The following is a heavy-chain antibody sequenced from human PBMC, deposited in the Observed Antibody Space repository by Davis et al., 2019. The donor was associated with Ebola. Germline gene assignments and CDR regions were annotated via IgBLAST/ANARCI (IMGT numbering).Heavy chain of an antibody. Sequence: GESLKISCAASGFTFSSYAMSWVRQAPGKGLEWVSGISGVGGSAYYADSVKGRFTISRDNSKNTLYLQMNSLRAEDTAVYYCAKDGRYSGYRMDYWGQGTLVTVSS. D-gene: IGHD5-12*01. CDR2: ISGVGGSA. V-gene: IGHV3-23*01. CDR1: GFTFSSYA. CDR3: AKDGRYSGYRMDY. J-gene: IGHJ4*02.